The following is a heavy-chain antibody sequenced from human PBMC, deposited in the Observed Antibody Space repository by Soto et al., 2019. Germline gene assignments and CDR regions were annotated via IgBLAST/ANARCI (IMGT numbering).Heavy chain of an antibody. J-gene: IGHJ4*02. CDR1: GDTFSSYT. D-gene: IGHD3-22*01. CDR2: VIPMFGTT. CDR3: ARDGSYDNSGYSKFAY. V-gene: IGHV1-69*13. Sequence: GASVKVSCKASGDTFSSYTISWARQAPGQGLEWMGEVIPMFGTTNYPRNFQGRVTITADESTSTAYMDLSGLTSEDTAIYYCARDGSYDNSGYSKFAYSGQGTLVTVSS.